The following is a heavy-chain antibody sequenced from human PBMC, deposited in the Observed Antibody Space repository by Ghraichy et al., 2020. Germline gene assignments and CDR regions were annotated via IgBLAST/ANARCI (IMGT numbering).Heavy chain of an antibody. V-gene: IGHV3-21*01. CDR1: GFTFSSYS. D-gene: IGHD3-3*01. Sequence: GGSLRLSCAASGFTFSSYSMNWVRQAPGKGLEWVSSISSSSSYIYYADSVKGRFTISRDNAKNSLYLQMNSLGAEDTAGYYCARDSRPPIKIFGVVIIANDAFDIWGQGTMVTVSS. J-gene: IGHJ3*02. CDR2: ISSSSSYI. CDR3: ARDSRPPIKIFGVVIIANDAFDI.